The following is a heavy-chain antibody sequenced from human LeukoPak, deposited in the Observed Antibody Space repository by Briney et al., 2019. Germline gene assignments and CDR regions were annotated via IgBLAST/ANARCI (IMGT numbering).Heavy chain of an antibody. D-gene: IGHD1-26*01. V-gene: IGHV4-4*07. CDR3: ARPAAYSGSYLGAYYFDY. CDR2: IYTSGST. Sequence: SETLSLTCTVSGGSISSYYWSWIRQPAGKGLEWIGRIYTSGSTNYNPSLKSRVTMSVDTSKNQFSLKLSSVAAADTAVYYCARPAAYSGSYLGAYYFDYWGQGTLVTVSS. CDR1: GGSISSYY. J-gene: IGHJ4*02.